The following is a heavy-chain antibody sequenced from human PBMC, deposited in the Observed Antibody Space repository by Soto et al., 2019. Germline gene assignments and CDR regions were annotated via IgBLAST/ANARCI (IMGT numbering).Heavy chain of an antibody. CDR1: GGSISSSSYY. V-gene: IGHV4-39*01. J-gene: IGHJ4*02. CDR3: ARSGYDVVY. CDR2: IYYSGST. D-gene: IGHD5-12*01. Sequence: SETLSLTCTVSGGSISSSSYYWGWIRQPPGKGLEWIGSIYYSGSTYYNPSLKSRVTISVDTSKNQFSLKLSSVTAADTAVYYCARSGYDVVYWGQGTLVTVSS.